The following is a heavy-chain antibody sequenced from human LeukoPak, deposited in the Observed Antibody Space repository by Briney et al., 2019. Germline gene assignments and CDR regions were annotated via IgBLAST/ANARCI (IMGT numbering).Heavy chain of an antibody. V-gene: IGHV4-34*01. Sequence: PSETLSLTCAVSGWSFSGYYWSWIRQPPRKGLEGSGEINHSGSTNYNPSIKSRVTISVDTSKKQFSMKLSSVTAADTAVYYCARAHYDYVCGCYRQGVEVDYWGQGTLVTVSS. D-gene: IGHD3-16*02. CDR2: INHSGST. J-gene: IGHJ4*02. CDR3: ARAHYDYVCGCYRQGVEVDY. CDR1: GWSFSGYY.